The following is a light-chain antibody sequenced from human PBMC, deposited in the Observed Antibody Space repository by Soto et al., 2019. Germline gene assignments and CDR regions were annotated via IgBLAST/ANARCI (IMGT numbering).Light chain of an antibody. CDR1: QSISSW. V-gene: IGKV1-5*03. CDR3: HQYNSYSRA. J-gene: IGKJ1*01. Sequence: DIQMTQSPSTLSASVGDRVTITCRASQSISSWLAWYQQKPGKAPKLLIYKASSLESGVPSRFSGSGSGTEFPLTISILQPDDFATYYCHQYNSYSRAFGQGTKVEIK. CDR2: KAS.